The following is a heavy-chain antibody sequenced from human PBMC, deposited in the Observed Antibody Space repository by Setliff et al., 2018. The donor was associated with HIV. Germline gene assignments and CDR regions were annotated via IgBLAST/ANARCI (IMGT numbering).Heavy chain of an antibody. D-gene: IGHD3-22*01. Sequence: PGGSLRLSCAASGFTFSSYAMSWVRQAPGKGLEWVSAISGSGGSTYYADSVKGRFTISRDNSKNTLYLQMNSLRAEDTAVYYCAKVWEGDTMIVDTSFQHWGQGTLVTVSS. V-gene: IGHV3-23*01. J-gene: IGHJ1*01. CDR2: ISGSGGST. CDR3: AKVWEGDTMIVDTSFQH. CDR1: GFTFSSYA.